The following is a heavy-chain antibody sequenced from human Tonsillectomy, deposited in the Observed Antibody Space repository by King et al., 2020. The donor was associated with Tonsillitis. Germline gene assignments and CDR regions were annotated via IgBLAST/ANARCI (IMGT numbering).Heavy chain of an antibody. CDR3: ARARRSTSGGDFEY. CDR1: GGSFSDYP. Sequence: VQLVESGAEVKKPGSSVTVSCRTSGGSFSDYPISWVRQAPGRGLEWMGRIIPILDIVNYAQRFQDKVTITADKSTSTAYMEVSSLRSEATAVYYCARARRSTSGGDFEYWGQGTLVTVSS. V-gene: IGHV1-69*09. J-gene: IGHJ4*02. D-gene: IGHD2/OR15-2a*01. CDR2: IIPILDIV.